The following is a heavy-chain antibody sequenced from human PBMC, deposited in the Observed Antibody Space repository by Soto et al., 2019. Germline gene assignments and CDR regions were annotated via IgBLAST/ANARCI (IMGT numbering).Heavy chain of an antibody. CDR2: ISGGGSTT. J-gene: IGHJ1*01. CDR1: GFTFSSYA. D-gene: IGHD6-13*01. V-gene: IGHV3-23*01. Sequence: ESGGGLVQPEGSLRLSCEASGFTFSSYAMSWVRQAPGKVLEWVSGISGGGSTTYYADSVKGRFTISRDNSKNTLYLQVNSLRAEDTAVYYCARDQAAGGTISRYFQDWGQGTLVTVSS. CDR3: ARDQAAGGTISRYFQD.